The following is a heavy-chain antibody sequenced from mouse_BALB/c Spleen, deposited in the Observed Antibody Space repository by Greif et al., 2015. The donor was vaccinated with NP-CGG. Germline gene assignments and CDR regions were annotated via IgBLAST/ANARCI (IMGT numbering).Heavy chain of an antibody. D-gene: IGHD1-2*01. V-gene: IGHV2-2*02. Sequence: VMLVESGPGLVQPSQSLSITCTVSGFSLTSYGVHWVRQSPGKGLEWLGVIWSGGSTDYNAAFISRLSISKDNSKSXVFFKMNRLQANGTAIYYCAPNSLLRPLGYWGQGTLVTVSA. CDR1: GFSLTSYG. J-gene: IGHJ3*01. CDR3: APNSLLRPLGY. CDR2: IWSGGST.